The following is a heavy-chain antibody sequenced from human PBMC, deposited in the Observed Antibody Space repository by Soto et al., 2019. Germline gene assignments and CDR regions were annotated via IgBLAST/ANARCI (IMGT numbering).Heavy chain of an antibody. J-gene: IGHJ5*02. Sequence: GGSLRLSCETSGFTFSRYDFHWVRQASGQGLEWVSGIGAGADTYYSDSVKGRFTFSRDNARHTLYLHMNSLRAEDTALYYCAREILDADNPAWGWFDPWGQGTLVTVSS. CDR3: AREILDADNPAWGWFDP. V-gene: IGHV3-13*04. CDR2: IGAGADT. D-gene: IGHD3-16*01. CDR1: GFTFSRYD.